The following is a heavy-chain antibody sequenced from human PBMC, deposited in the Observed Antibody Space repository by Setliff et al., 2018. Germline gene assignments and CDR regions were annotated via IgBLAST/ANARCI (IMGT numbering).Heavy chain of an antibody. CDR1: GFTFSNYW. Sequence: PGGSLRLSCAASGFTFSNYWMSWVRQAPGKGLEWVANIKQDGSEKYYVDSVKGRFTISRDNAKNSLYLQMNSLRAEDTAIYYCAKGNNWNYVPGDYFDFWGQGTLVTVSS. V-gene: IGHV3-7*03. J-gene: IGHJ4*02. D-gene: IGHD1-7*01. CDR3: AKGNNWNYVPGDYFDF. CDR2: IKQDGSEK.